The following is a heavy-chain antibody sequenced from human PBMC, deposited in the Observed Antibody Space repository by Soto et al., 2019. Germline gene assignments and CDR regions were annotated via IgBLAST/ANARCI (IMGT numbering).Heavy chain of an antibody. CDR1: GGSISSGGYY. V-gene: IGHV4-31*03. Sequence: SETLSLTCTVSGGSISSGGYYWSWIRQHPGKGLEWIGYIYYSGSTYYNPSLKSRVTISVDTSKNQFSLKLSSVTAADTAVYYCARLGYCSSTSCYDLYNWFDPWGQGTLVTVSS. CDR3: ARLGYCSSTSCYDLYNWFDP. CDR2: IYYSGST. D-gene: IGHD2-2*01. J-gene: IGHJ5*02.